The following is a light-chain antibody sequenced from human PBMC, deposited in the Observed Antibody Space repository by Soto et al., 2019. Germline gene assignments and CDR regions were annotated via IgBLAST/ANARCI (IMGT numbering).Light chain of an antibody. V-gene: IGLV1-51*01. CDR3: GTWDSSLSSVV. CDR1: SSNIENNY. J-gene: IGLJ2*01. CDR2: DTH. Sequence: QSVLTQPPSVSAAPGQKVTISCSRSSSNIENNYVSWYQQLPGTAPKLLIYDTHKRPSRIPDRFSGSRSGTSATLGITGLQTGDEADYYCGTWDSSLSSVVFGGGTKVTVL.